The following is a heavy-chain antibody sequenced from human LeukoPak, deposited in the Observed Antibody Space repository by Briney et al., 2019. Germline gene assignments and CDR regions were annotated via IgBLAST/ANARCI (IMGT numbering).Heavy chain of an antibody. Sequence: PGGSLRLSCAASGFTFSSYAMHWVRQAPGKGLEWVSYISSSSSTIHYADSVKGRFTISRDNAKNTLYLQMNSLRAEDTAVYYCARGHRGWYYYYYYMDVWGKGTTVTVSS. CDR2: ISSSSSTI. CDR3: ARGHRGWYYYYYYMDV. V-gene: IGHV3-48*04. CDR1: GFTFSSYA. J-gene: IGHJ6*03. D-gene: IGHD6-19*01.